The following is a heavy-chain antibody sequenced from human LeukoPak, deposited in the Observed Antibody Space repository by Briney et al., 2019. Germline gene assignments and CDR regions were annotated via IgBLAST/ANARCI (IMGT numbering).Heavy chain of an antibody. J-gene: IGHJ4*02. CDR1: GFTFSTYV. CDR2: ITADGGTT. Sequence: PGGSLRLSCAASGFTFSTYVMTWVRQTPGKGLEWVSTITADGGTTWYADSVKGRFTISRDNSKNTLYVQMNSLRDEDTAIYYCAKRTESTAVSPGNYFDYWGQGTLVTVSS. D-gene: IGHD4-17*01. CDR3: AKRTESTAVSPGNYFDY. V-gene: IGHV3-23*01.